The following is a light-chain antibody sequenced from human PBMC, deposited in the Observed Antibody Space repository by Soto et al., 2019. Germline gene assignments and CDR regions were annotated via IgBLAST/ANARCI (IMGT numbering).Light chain of an antibody. CDR1: QSVGFY. Sequence: DIPMTQSPSTLSASVGDGVTITCRASQSVGFYLAWYQQKPGKAPKVLIYDVSTLKSGVPSRFSGSASATEFTLSISSLQPDDFATYYCQQYKSYWTFGQGTKVEIK. CDR3: QQYKSYWT. V-gene: IGKV1-5*01. CDR2: DVS. J-gene: IGKJ1*01.